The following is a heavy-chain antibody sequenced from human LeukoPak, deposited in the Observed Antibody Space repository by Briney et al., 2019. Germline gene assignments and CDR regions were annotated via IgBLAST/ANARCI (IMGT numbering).Heavy chain of an antibody. J-gene: IGHJ4*02. CDR2: ISGSSSAI. CDR1: GFTFSTYS. Sequence: PGGSLRLSCAASGFTFSTYSMNWVRQAPGKGLEWVSFISGSSSAIYYADSVKGRFTISRDDAQNSLYLQMNSLRDGDTAVYYCATYSSGWYLVYWGQGTLVTVSS. V-gene: IGHV3-48*02. D-gene: IGHD6-19*01. CDR3: ATYSSGWYLVY.